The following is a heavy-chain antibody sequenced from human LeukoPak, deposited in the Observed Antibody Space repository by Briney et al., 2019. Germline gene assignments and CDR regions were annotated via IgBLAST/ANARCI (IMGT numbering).Heavy chain of an antibody. V-gene: IGHV3-11*01. CDR3: SRDPRHSDY. Sequence: PGGSLRLSCAASGFTFSDYYMSWIRQAPGKGLEWVSYISSSGSTIYYADSVKGRFTISRDNAKNSLYLHMNSLTVEDTAVYYCSRDPRHSDYWGQGTLVTVSS. CDR1: GFTFSDYY. CDR2: ISSSGSTI. J-gene: IGHJ4*02.